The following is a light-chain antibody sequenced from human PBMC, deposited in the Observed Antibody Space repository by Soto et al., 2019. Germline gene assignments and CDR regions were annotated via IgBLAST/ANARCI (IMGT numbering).Light chain of an antibody. CDR1: ASNIGADYD. V-gene: IGLV1-40*01. CDR3: QSYDRSVSGWL. J-gene: IGLJ3*02. Sequence: QLVLTQPPSVSGAPGQTVTFSCTGSASNIGADYDVHWYQQLPGAAPKLLIYGNNNRPSGVPDRFSGYKSGASASLAITRLQADDEADYYCQSYDRSVSGWLFGGGTKLTVL. CDR2: GNN.